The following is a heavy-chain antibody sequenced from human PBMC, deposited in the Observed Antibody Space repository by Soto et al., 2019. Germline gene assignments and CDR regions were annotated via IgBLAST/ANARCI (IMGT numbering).Heavy chain of an antibody. D-gene: IGHD1-1*01. J-gene: IGHJ6*02. V-gene: IGHV3-30-3*01. CDR1: GFTLSNNS. CDR3: ARGTTTSAFSAMDV. CDR2: ISYDGSNK. Sequence: ESGGGVVQPGRSLRLSCAASGFTLSNNSMDWVRQAPGKGLEWVAVISYDGSNKYIAESVKGRFTISRDNSKNTLFLQMNSLRAEDTAVYYCARGTTTSAFSAMDVWGQGPTVTVSS.